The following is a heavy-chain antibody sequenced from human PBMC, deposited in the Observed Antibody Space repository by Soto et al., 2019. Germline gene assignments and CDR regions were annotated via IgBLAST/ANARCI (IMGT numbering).Heavy chain of an antibody. CDR1: GYTFTSYG. CDR3: ARDMSTHYYDKSDAFDI. CDR2: ISAYNGNT. V-gene: IGHV1-18*04. J-gene: IGHJ3*02. Sequence: GASVKVSCKASGYTFTSYGISWVRQAPGQGLEWMGWISAYNGNTNYAQELQGRVTMTTDTSTSTAYMELRSLRSDDTAVYYCARDMSTHYYDKSDAFDIWGQGTMVTVSS. D-gene: IGHD3-22*01.